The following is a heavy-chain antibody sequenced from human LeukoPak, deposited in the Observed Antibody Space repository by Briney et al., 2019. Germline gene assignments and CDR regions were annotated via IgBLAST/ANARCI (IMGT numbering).Heavy chain of an antibody. CDR3: AKRCKTGTTLGELDY. CDR1: GYTFTGYY. Sequence: ASVTVSCTASGYTFTGYYMHWVRQAPGQGLEWMGRINPNSGGTNYAQKFQGRVTMTRDTSISTAYMELSRLRSDDTAVYYCAKRCKTGTTLGELDYWGQGTLVTVSS. D-gene: IGHD1-1*01. V-gene: IGHV1-2*06. J-gene: IGHJ4*02. CDR2: INPNSGGT.